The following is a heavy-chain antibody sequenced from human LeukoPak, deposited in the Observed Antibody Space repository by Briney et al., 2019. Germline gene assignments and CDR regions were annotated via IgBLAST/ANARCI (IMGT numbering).Heavy chain of an antibody. Sequence: GESLKISCKVSGYTFTTFWIGWVRQMPGKGLEWMGIIYPGDSDTRYSPSFQGQVTISADKSISTAYLQWSSLKASDTAVYYCARQRYSYGSIDYWGQGTQVTVSS. V-gene: IGHV5-51*01. J-gene: IGHJ4*02. CDR1: GYTFTTFW. D-gene: IGHD5-18*01. CDR2: IYPGDSDT. CDR3: ARQRYSYGSIDY.